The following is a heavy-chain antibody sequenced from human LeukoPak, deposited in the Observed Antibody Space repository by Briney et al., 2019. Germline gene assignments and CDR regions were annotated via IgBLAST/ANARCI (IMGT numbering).Heavy chain of an antibody. V-gene: IGHV1-69*05. Sequence: SVKVSCKASGGTFSSYAISWVRQAPGQGLEWMGGIIPIFGTANYAQKFQGRVTITTDESTSTAYMELSSLRSEDTAVYYCTERRICSSTSRFEYFQHWGQGTLVTVSS. D-gene: IGHD2-2*01. CDR1: GGTFSSYA. CDR2: IIPIFGTA. J-gene: IGHJ1*01. CDR3: TERRICSSTSRFEYFQH.